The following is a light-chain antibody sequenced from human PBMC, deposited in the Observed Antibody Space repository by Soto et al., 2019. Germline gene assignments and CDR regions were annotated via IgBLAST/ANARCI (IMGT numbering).Light chain of an antibody. J-gene: IGLJ1*01. CDR3: SSYTISNTLV. V-gene: IGLV2-14*01. CDR2: DVS. CDR1: SSDVGGYNY. Sequence: QPALTQPASVSGSAGQSITISCTGTSSDVGGYNYVSWYQQYPGKAPKLMIYDVSNRPSGVSNRFSGSKSGNTASLTISGLQAEDEADYYCSSYTISNTLVFGSGTKVTVL.